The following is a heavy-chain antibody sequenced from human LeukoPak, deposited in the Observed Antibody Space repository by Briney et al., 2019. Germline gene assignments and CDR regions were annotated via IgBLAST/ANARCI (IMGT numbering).Heavy chain of an antibody. CDR2: IYYSGST. Sequence: SETLSLTCTVSGGSISSYYWSWIRQPPGKGLEWIGYIYYSGSTNYNPSLKSRVTISVDTSKNQFSLKLSSVTAADTAVYYCARVNYFGSGSYYRFDYWGQGTLVTVSS. D-gene: IGHD3-10*01. CDR3: ARVNYFGSGSYYRFDY. J-gene: IGHJ4*02. V-gene: IGHV4-59*01. CDR1: GGSISSYY.